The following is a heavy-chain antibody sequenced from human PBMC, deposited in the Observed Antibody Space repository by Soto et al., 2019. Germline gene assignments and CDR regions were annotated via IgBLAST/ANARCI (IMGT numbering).Heavy chain of an antibody. V-gene: IGHV4-4*07. CDR3: ASGAVYDILTGYYRETFDY. Sequence: TLSLTGPVSGGSIRSYYWSWGRQPAGKGLEWIGRIYTSGSTNYNPSLKSRVTMSVDASKNQFSLKLSSVTAADTAVYYCASGAVYDILTGYYRETFDYWGQGTLVTVSS. CDR1: GGSIRSYY. CDR2: IYTSGST. J-gene: IGHJ4*02. D-gene: IGHD3-9*01.